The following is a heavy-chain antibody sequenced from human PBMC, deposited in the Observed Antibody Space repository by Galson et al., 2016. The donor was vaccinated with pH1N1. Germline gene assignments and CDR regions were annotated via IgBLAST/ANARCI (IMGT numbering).Heavy chain of an antibody. J-gene: IGHJ3*01. V-gene: IGHV1-69*13. CDR2: IIPFSHSR. D-gene: IGHD3-10*01. CDR3: ATSGDRAMFYTVHV. Sequence: SVKVSCKASGGTFGAYALNWVRRAPGQGLEWMGWIIPFSHSRKYGQNSQGRVTISADESSSTVYLELTNLKSEDTAIYYCATSGDRAMFYTVHVWGQGTLVTVSS. CDR1: GGTFGAYA.